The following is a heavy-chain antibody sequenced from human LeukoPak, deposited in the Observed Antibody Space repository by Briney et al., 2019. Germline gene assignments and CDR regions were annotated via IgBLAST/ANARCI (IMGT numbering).Heavy chain of an antibody. CDR1: GYTFTTYG. CDR2: ISVYNGDT. D-gene: IGHD5-18*01. CDR3: ASESSMVRPFDI. J-gene: IGHJ3*02. Sequence: ASVKVSCKASGYTFTTYGISWVRQAPGQGLEWMGWISVYNGDTNYAQKVQGRVTMTRDMSTSTVYMELSSLRSEDTAVYYCASESSMVRPFDIWGQGTMVTVSS. V-gene: IGHV1-18*01.